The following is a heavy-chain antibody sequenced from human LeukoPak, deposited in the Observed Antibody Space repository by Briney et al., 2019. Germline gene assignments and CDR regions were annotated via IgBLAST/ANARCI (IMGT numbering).Heavy chain of an antibody. CDR3: ARPRGFGEAIDY. Sequence: GGSLRLSCVASGFTFSSYSMNWVRQAPGKGLEWVSSISSSSSYIYYADSVKGRFTISRDNAKNSLYLQMNSLRAEDTAVYYCARPRGFGEAIDYWGQGTLVTVSS. D-gene: IGHD3-10*01. V-gene: IGHV3-21*01. CDR1: GFTFSSYS. J-gene: IGHJ4*02. CDR2: ISSSSSYI.